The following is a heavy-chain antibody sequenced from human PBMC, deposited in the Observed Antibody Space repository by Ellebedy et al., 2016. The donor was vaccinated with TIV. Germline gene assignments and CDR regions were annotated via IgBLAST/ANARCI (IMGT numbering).Heavy chain of an antibody. Sequence: SGPTLVKPTQTLTLTCTFSGFSLSTTRVSVSWIRQPPGKALEWLALIDWDDDKYFNTSLRTRLTISKDNSKNQVVLTMTNMDPVDTATYYCARTDGSGWAFDSWGQGTLVTVSS. V-gene: IGHV2-70*01. CDR3: ARTDGSGWAFDS. D-gene: IGHD6-19*01. CDR1: GFSLSTTRVS. J-gene: IGHJ4*02. CDR2: IDWDDDK.